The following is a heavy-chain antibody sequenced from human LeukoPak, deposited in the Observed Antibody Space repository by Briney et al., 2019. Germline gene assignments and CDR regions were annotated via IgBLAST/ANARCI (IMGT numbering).Heavy chain of an antibody. V-gene: IGHV1-69*13. CDR2: IIPIFGTA. CDR3: ASSFADSSIAVAGTPPLLFDY. CDR1: GGTFSSYA. D-gene: IGHD6-19*01. Sequence: GASVKVSCMASGGTFSSYAISWVRQAPGQGLEWMGGIIPIFGTANYAQKFQGRVTITADESTSTAYMELSSLRSEDTAVYYCASSFADSSIAVAGTPPLLFDYWGQGTLVTVSS. J-gene: IGHJ4*02.